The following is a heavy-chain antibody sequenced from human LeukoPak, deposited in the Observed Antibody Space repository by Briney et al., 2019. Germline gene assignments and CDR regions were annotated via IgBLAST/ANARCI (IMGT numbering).Heavy chain of an antibody. Sequence: GRSLRLSCAASGFTFSSYGMHWVRQAPGKGLEWVAVIWYDGSNKYYADSVKGRFTISRDNSKNTLYLQMNSLRAEDTAVYYCARDKGSRYYGSGSSRSYYYYGMDVWGQGTTVTVSS. CDR3: ARDKGSRYYGSGSSRSYYYYGMDV. V-gene: IGHV3-33*01. CDR1: GFTFSSYG. CDR2: IWYDGSNK. D-gene: IGHD3-10*01. J-gene: IGHJ6*02.